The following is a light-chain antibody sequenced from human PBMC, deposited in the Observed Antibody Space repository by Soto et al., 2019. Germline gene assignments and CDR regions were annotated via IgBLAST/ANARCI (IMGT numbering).Light chain of an antibody. Sequence: QSALTQPASVSGSPGQSITISCTGSSSDVGGYNYVSWFQQHPGKAPKLMIYDVSNRPSGVSNRFSGSKSGNTASLTISGLQAEDEAYYYCSSYTTSGTGVFGGGTKVTVL. CDR2: DVS. J-gene: IGLJ3*02. CDR1: SSDVGGYNY. CDR3: SSYTTSGTGV. V-gene: IGLV2-14*01.